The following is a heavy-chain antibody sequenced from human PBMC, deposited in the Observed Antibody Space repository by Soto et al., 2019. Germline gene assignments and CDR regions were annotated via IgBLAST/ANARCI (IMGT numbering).Heavy chain of an antibody. V-gene: IGHV3-30*18. CDR1: GFTFSSYG. J-gene: IGHJ4*02. CDR3: AKSSDSSSWGGGDY. CDR2: ISYDGRNK. D-gene: IGHD6-13*01. Sequence: QVQLVESGGGVVQPGRSLRLSCAASGFTFSSYGMHWVRQAPGKGLEWVAVISYDGRNKNYADSVKGRFTISRDNSKNTLFLQMNSLRAEDTAVYYCAKSSDSSSWGGGDYWGQGTLVSVSS.